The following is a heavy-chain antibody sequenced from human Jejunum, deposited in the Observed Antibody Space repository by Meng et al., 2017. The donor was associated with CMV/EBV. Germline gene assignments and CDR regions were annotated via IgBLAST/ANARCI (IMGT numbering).Heavy chain of an antibody. CDR2: ISHSGTT. D-gene: IGHD4-17*01. Sequence: AYVDIRGYYWTWIRQRPGKGLEWIGHISHSGTTYYNPSLKSRVTISSDTSKNQFFLNLESVTAADTAVYYCARDHDYGEYGGWFDPWGQGTLVTVSS. CDR3: ARDHDYGEYGGWFDP. V-gene: IGHV4-31*02. CDR1: AYVDIRGYY. J-gene: IGHJ5*02.